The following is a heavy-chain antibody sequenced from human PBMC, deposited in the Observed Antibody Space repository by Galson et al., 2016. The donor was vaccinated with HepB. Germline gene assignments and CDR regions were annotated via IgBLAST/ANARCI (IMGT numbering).Heavy chain of an antibody. CDR2: IKEDGSDK. CDR1: GFTFKNYW. Sequence: SLRLSCAASGFTFKNYWMTWVRQAPGRGLEWVANIKEDGSDKHYVDSVRGRFTISRDNAKNSVYLQLNSLRADDTAVYHCARDGDNWNDFDCWGQGTLVTVSS. V-gene: IGHV3-7*04. CDR3: ARDGDNWNDFDC. D-gene: IGHD1-1*01. J-gene: IGHJ4*02.